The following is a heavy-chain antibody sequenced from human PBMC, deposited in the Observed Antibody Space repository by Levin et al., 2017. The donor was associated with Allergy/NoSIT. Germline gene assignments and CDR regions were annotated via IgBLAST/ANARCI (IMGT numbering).Heavy chain of an antibody. J-gene: IGHJ4*02. V-gene: IGHV4-39*01. CDR3: ARHEDIVSTTGWGYFDY. D-gene: IGHD5/OR15-5a*01. CDR2: IYYSGST. CDR1: GGSISSSSYY. Sequence: PSETLSLTCTVSGGSISSSSYYWAWIRQPPGKGLEWIGSIYYSGSTYYNPSLKSRVTISVDTSKNQFSLRPGSVTAADPAVYYCARHEDIVSTTGWGYFDYWGQGTLVTVSS.